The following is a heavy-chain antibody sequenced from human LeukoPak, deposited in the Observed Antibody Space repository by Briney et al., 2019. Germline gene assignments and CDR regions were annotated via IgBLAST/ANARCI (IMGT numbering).Heavy chain of an antibody. CDR2: INHSGST. CDR1: GGSFSGYY. Sequence: PSETLSLTCAVYGGSFSGYYWSWIRQPPGKGLEWIGEINHSGSTNYNPSLKSRVTISVDTSKNQFSLKLSSVTAADTAVYYCARGVNGELGLNWFDPWGQGTLVTVSS. CDR3: ARGVNGELGLNWFDP. D-gene: IGHD3-10*01. J-gene: IGHJ5*02. V-gene: IGHV4-34*01.